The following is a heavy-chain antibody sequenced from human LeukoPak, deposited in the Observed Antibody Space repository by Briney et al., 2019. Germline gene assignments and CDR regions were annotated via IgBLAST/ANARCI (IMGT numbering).Heavy chain of an antibody. CDR3: ARHTAHIAAAGE. CDR1: GGSISSYY. CDR2: IYYSGST. Sequence: SETLSLTCTVSGGSISSYYWGWIRQPPGKGLEWIGSIYYSGSTYYNPSLKSRVTISVDTSKNQFSLKLSSVTAADTAVYYCARHTAHIAAAGEWGQGTLVTVSS. J-gene: IGHJ4*02. V-gene: IGHV4-39*01. D-gene: IGHD6-13*01.